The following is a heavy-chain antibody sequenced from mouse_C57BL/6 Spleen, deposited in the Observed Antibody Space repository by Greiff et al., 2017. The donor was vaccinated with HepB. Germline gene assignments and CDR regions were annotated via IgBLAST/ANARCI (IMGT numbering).Heavy chain of an antibody. CDR3: ARGRDYSNYAWFAY. Sequence: EVQLQQSGGGLVKPGGSLKLSCAASGFTFSSYAMSWVRQTPEKRLEWVATISDGGSYTYYPDNVKGRFTISRDNAKNNLYLQMSHLKSEDTAMYYCARGRDYSNYAWFAYWGQGTLVTVSA. D-gene: IGHD2-5*01. J-gene: IGHJ3*01. V-gene: IGHV5-4*01. CDR1: GFTFSSYA. CDR2: ISDGGSYT.